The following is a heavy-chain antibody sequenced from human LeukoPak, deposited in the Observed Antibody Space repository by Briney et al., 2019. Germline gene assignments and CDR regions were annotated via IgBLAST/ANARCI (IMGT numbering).Heavy chain of an antibody. CDR2: IYYSGST. J-gene: IGHJ6*02. Sequence: SETLSLTCFVSGGSISSGGHYWSWIRQHPGKGLEWIGNIYYSGSTFYNPSLNSRMTILVETSKNQFSLKLSSVTAADTDVYYCASTYCSSTSCYGGDYYYYGMDVWGQGTTVTVSS. CDR1: GGSISSGGHY. V-gene: IGHV4-31*03. CDR3: ASTYCSSTSCYGGDYYYYGMDV. D-gene: IGHD2-2*01.